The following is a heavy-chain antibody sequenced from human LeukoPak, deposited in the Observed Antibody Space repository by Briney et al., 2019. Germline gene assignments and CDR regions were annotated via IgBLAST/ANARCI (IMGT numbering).Heavy chain of an antibody. J-gene: IGHJ3*02. CDR2: IKQDGSII. CDR1: GFTFSDYW. V-gene: IGHV3-7*03. Sequence: GGSLRLSCAASGFTFSDYWMTWVRQAPGKGLEWVANIKQDGSIIWYVDSVKGRFTISRDNAKNSLSLQMNNLRTDDTAVYYCARERRYCTNGVCYNDAFDIWGQGTMVTVSS. D-gene: IGHD2-8*01. CDR3: ARERRYCTNGVCYNDAFDI.